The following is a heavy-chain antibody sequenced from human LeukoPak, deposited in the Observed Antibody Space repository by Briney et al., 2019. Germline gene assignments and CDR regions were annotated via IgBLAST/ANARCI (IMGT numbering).Heavy chain of an antibody. D-gene: IGHD6-19*01. Sequence: ETLSLTCAVYGGSFSGYYWSWIRQPPGKGLEWIGEINHSGSTNYNPSLKSRVTISVDTSKNQFSLKLSSVTAADTAVYYCAREGSSGWQADYWGQGTLVTVSS. V-gene: IGHV4-34*01. CDR3: AREGSSGWQADY. CDR2: INHSGST. J-gene: IGHJ4*02. CDR1: GGSFSGYY.